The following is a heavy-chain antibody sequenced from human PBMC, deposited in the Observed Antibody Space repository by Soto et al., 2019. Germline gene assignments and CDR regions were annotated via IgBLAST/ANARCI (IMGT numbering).Heavy chain of an antibody. Sequence: PSETLSLTCAVYGGSFSGYYWNWIRQPPGKGLEWIGEIDHSGYTNYNPSLKSRVTISVDTSKNQFSLRLTSVTAADTDVYYCARVRDWFDPWGQGTLVTVSS. J-gene: IGHJ5*02. CDR2: IDHSGYT. CDR3: ARVRDWFDP. V-gene: IGHV4-34*01. D-gene: IGHD3-16*01. CDR1: GGSFSGYY.